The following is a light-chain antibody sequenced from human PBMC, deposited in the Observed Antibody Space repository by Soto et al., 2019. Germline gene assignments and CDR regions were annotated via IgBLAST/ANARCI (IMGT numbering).Light chain of an antibody. CDR1: SSNIGNNY. CDR2: ENN. J-gene: IGLJ3*02. CDR3: ATWDSSLSAGV. V-gene: IGLV1-51*02. Sequence: QSVLTQPPSVSAAPGQKVTISCSGSSSNIGNNYVSWYQHLPGTAPKFLIYENNKRPSGIPDRFSGSKSGTSATLGITGLQTGDEADYYCATWDSSLSAGVFGGGTQLTVL.